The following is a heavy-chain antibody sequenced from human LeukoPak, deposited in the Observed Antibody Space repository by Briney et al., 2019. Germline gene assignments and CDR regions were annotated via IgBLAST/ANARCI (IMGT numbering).Heavy chain of an antibody. Sequence: SVKVSCKASGYTFTSYGISWVRQAPGQGLEWMGGIIPIFGTANYAQKFQGRVTITADKSTSTAYMALSSLRSEDTAVYYCARATARPYDSRVSYSAFDILGQGTMVTVSS. V-gene: IGHV1-69*06. J-gene: IGHJ3*02. CDR3: ARATARPYDSRVSYSAFDI. CDR1: GYTFTSYG. D-gene: IGHD3-22*01. CDR2: IIPIFGTA.